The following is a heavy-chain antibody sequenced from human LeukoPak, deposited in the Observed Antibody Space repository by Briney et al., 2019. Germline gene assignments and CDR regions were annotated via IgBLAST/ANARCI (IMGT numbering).Heavy chain of an antibody. CDR3: AKDIEESAGGSFDY. Sequence: GRSLRLSCAASGFTFSSYGMHWVRQAPGKGLEWVAVIWYDGSNKYYADSVKGRFTISRDNSKNTLYLQMNSLRAEDTALYYCAKDIEESAGGSFDYWGQGTLVTVSS. D-gene: IGHD1-26*01. CDR2: IWYDGSNK. J-gene: IGHJ4*02. V-gene: IGHV3-33*06. CDR1: GFTFSSYG.